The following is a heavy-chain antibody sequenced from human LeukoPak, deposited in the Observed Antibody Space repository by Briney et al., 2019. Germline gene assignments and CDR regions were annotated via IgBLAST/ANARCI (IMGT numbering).Heavy chain of an antibody. J-gene: IGHJ6*02. V-gene: IGHV4-34*01. CDR3: ARGSRYYYGSGSYRPPGYYGMDV. CDR1: GGSFSGYY. D-gene: IGHD3-10*01. Sequence: PSETLSLTCAVYGGSFSGYYWSWIRQPPGKGPEWIGEINHSGSTNYNPSLKSQVTISVDTSKNQFSLKLSSVTAADTAVYYCARGSRYYYGSGSYRPPGYYGMDVWGQGTTVTVSS. CDR2: INHSGST.